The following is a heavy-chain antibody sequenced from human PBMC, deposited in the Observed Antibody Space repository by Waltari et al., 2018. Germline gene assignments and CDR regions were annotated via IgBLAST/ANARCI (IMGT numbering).Heavy chain of an antibody. CDR1: RGSFSRYY. CDR3: ARGVGAKG. D-gene: IGHD1-26*01. Sequence: QVQLQQWGAGLLKPSETLSLPCAVSRGSFSRYYWSWLRQHPGKGLEVIGEINHSGSNNYNPSLKSRVTISVDTSKNKFSLKLSSVTAADTAVYYCARGVGAKGWGQGTLVTVSS. V-gene: IGHV4-34*01. J-gene: IGHJ4*02. CDR2: INHSGSN.